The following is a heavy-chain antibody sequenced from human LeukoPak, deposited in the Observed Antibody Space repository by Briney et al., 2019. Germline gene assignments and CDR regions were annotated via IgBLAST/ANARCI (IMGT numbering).Heavy chain of an antibody. CDR3: AREGDGSGSYYNYLDY. CDR1: GFTFSDYY. CDR2: ISSSGSTI. J-gene: IGHJ4*02. V-gene: IGHV3-11*01. D-gene: IGHD3-10*01. Sequence: GGSLRLSCAASGFTFSDYYMSWIRQAPGKGLEWVSYISSSGSTIYYAGSVKGRFTISRDNAKNSLYLQMNSLRAEDTAVYYCAREGDGSGSYYNYLDYWGQGTLVTVSS.